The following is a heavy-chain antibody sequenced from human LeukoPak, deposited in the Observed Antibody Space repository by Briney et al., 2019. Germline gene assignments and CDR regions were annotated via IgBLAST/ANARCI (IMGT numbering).Heavy chain of an antibody. CDR1: GFIFSSYG. V-gene: IGHV3-33*01. D-gene: IGHD2/OR15-2a*01. Sequence: PGGSLRLSSAASGFIFSSYGMHWVRQAPGKGLEWVAVIWFDGSNKYYADSVKGRFTISRDNSKNMLYLQMNSLRAEDTAVFYCARSTYFGDYWGQGILVTVSS. J-gene: IGHJ4*02. CDR2: IWFDGSNK. CDR3: ARSTYFGDY.